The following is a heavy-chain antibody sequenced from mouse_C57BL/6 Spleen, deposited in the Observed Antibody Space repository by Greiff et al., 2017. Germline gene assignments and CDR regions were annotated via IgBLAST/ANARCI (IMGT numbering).Heavy chain of an antibody. CDR2: IYPGSGNT. Sequence: VQLQQSGPELVKPGASVKISCKASGYSFTSYYIHWVKQRPGQGLEWVGWIYPGSGNTKYNEKFKGKATLTADTSSSTAYMQLSSLTSEDSAVYYCARRGNSPLDDWGQGTTLTVSS. CDR1: GYSFTSYY. CDR3: ARRGNSPLDD. J-gene: IGHJ2*01. V-gene: IGHV1-66*01. D-gene: IGHD5-2*01.